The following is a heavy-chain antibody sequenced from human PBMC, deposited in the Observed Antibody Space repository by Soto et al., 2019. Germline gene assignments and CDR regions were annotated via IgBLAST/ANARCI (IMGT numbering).Heavy chain of an antibody. CDR2: IPQDGVDG. V-gene: IGHV3-7*03. CDR3: ARDHLILPAHDFFYGSDV. CDR1: GFTFSMYS. J-gene: IGHJ6*02. D-gene: IGHD2-21*02. Sequence: GGSLRLSCEVSGFTFSMYSMSWVHQSPGKGLEWVAKIPQDGVDGHYADSVKGRCTISRDNGKNSLYLQLNNLRAEDAAVYYCARDHLILPAHDFFYGSDVWGRGATVTVSS.